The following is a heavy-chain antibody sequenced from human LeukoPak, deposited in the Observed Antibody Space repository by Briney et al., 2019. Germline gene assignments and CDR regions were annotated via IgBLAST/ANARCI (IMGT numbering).Heavy chain of an antibody. CDR1: GNRFTSYW. J-gene: IGHJ4*02. D-gene: IGHD6-6*01. V-gene: IGHV5-51*01. CDR2: IHPGDTDI. Sequence: GGALQISCQGSGNRFTSYWIGWGRQLRGKGVEWMGIIHPGDTDIRYSPSFQGQVTISADKSISPAYLQWSSLKASDTAMYYCARREYSSSEPFDYWGQGTLVTVSS. CDR3: ARREYSSSEPFDY.